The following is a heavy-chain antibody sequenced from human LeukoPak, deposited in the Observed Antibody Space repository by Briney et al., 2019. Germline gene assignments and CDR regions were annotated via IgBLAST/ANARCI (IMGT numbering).Heavy chain of an antibody. CDR1: GGSFSGYY. CDR3: ARGPRYYYDSSGYYF. J-gene: IGHJ4*02. Sequence: SETLSLTCAVYGGSFSGYYWSWIRQPPGKGLEWIGEINHSGSTNYNPSFKSRVTISVDTSKNQFSLKLSSVTAADTAVYYCARGPRYYYDSSGYYFWGQGTLVTVSS. CDR2: INHSGST. D-gene: IGHD3-22*01. V-gene: IGHV4-34*01.